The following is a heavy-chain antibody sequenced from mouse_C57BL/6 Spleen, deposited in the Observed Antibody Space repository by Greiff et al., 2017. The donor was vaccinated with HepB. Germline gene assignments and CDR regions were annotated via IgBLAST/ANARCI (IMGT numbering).Heavy chain of an antibody. D-gene: IGHD2-5*01. J-gene: IGHJ3*01. V-gene: IGHV1-69*01. CDR3: ARMGDYYSNSAWFAY. CDR1: GYTFTSYW. Sequence: QVQLKQPGAELVMPGASVKLSCKASGYTFTSYWMHWVKQRPGQGLEWIGEIDPSDSYTNYNQKFKGKSTLTVDKSSSTAYMQLSSLTSEDSAVYYCARMGDYYSNSAWFAYWGQGTLVTVSA. CDR2: IDPSDSYT.